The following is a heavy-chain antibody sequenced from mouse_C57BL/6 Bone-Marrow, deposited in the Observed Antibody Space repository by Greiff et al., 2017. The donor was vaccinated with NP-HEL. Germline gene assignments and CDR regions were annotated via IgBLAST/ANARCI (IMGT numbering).Heavy chain of an antibody. V-gene: IGHV2-5*01. CDR2: IWRGGST. Sequence: VQRVESGPGLVQPSQSLSITCTVSGFSLTSYGVHWVRQSPGKGLEWLGVIWRGGSTDYNAAFMSRLSITKDNSKSQVFFKMNSLQADDTAIYYCAKQDYGYYYAMDYWGQGTSVTVSS. CDR3: AKQDYGYYYAMDY. CDR1: GFSLTSYG. D-gene: IGHD1-2*01. J-gene: IGHJ4*01.